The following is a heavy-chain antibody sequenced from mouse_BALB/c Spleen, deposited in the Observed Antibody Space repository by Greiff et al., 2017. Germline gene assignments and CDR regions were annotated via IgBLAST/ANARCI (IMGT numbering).Heavy chain of an antibody. CDR1: GYSFTGYT. D-gene: IGHD2-3*01. J-gene: IGHJ4*01. CDR2: INPYNGGT. CDR3: ARGPLMILYAMDY. V-gene: IGHV1-18*01. Sequence: EVKLMESGPELVKPGASMKISCKASGYSFTGYTMNWVKQSHGKNLEWIGLINPYNGGTSYNQKFKGKATLTVDKSSSTAYMELLSLTSEDSAVYYCARGPLMILYAMDYWGQGTSVTVSS.